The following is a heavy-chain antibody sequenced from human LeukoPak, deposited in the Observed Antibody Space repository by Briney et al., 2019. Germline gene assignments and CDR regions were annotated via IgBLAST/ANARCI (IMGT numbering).Heavy chain of an antibody. V-gene: IGHV4-30-4*01. CDR1: GGSISSGDYY. J-gene: IGHJ6*02. Sequence: SETLSLTCTVSGGSISSGDYYWSWIRQPPGKGLEWIGYIYYSGSTYYNPSLKSRVTISVDTSKNQFSLKLSSVTAADTAVYYCARDSGYYYGSGTGMDVWGQGTTVTVSS. D-gene: IGHD3-10*01. CDR2: IYYSGST. CDR3: ARDSGYYYGSGTGMDV.